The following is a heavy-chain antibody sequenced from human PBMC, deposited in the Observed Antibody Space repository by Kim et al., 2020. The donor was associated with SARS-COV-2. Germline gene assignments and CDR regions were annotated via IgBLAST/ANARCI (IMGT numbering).Heavy chain of an antibody. D-gene: IGHD3-22*01. CDR1: GGSISTYY. CDR3: AREAQYHYDTSGYSYFDY. Sequence: SETLSLTCTASGGSISTYYWNWIRQPPGKGLEWIGYIYYSGSTNYNPSLKNRVTISVDTPKNNFSLKLSSVTAADTAVYYCAREAQYHYDTSGYSYFDYWGQGTLVPVSS. J-gene: IGHJ4*02. V-gene: IGHV4-59*01. CDR2: IYYSGST.